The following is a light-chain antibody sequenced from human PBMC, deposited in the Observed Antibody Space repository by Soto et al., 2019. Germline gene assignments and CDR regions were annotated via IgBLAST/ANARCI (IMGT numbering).Light chain of an antibody. V-gene: IGLV1-47*01. CDR3: VAWDASLSAYV. CDR1: SSNIGRNY. J-gene: IGLJ1*01. Sequence: QSVLTQPPSASGPPGQKVTISCAGSSSNIGRNYIFWYQQVPGAAPKLLIYRDSERQSGVPDRFSGSKSDTSASLAIGGLRSEDEGDYYCVAWDASLSAYVFGTGPKLTVL. CDR2: RDS.